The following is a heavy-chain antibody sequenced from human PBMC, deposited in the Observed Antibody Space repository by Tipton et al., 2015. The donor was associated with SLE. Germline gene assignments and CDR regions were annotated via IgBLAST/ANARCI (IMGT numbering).Heavy chain of an antibody. Sequence: TLSLTCTVSGGSISSSSYYWGWIRQPPGKGLEWIGSIYYSGSTYYNPSLKSRVTISVDTSKNQFSLKLSSVTAADTAVYYCARTTLSDFDYWGQGTLVTVSS. CDR3: ARTTLSDFDY. CDR2: IYYSGST. D-gene: IGHD1-14*01. V-gene: IGHV4-39*07. CDR1: GGSISSSSYY. J-gene: IGHJ4*02.